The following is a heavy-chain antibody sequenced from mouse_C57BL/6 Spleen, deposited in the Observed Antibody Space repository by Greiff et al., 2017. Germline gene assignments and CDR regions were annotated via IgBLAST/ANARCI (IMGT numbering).Heavy chain of an antibody. D-gene: IGHD2-4*01. CDR1: GFSLTSYG. J-gene: IGHJ2*01. CDR3: AKGDDYDGGYYFDY. CDR2: IWRGGST. Sequence: VQLQQSGPGLVQPSQSLSITCTVSGFSLTSYGVHWVRQSPGKGLEWLGVIWRGGSTDYNAAFMSRLSITKDNSKSQVFFKMNSLQADDTAIYYCAKGDDYDGGYYFDYWGQGTTLTVSS. V-gene: IGHV2-5*01.